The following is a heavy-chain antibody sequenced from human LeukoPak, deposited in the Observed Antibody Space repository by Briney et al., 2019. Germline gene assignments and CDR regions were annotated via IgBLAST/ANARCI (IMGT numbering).Heavy chain of an antibody. V-gene: IGHV1-2*02. CDR3: ARLYSSGWYYVY. Sequence: ASVKVSCKASGYSLTASDMHWVRQAPGQGLEWMGWINTNSGGTHYALKFQGRVIMTREMSINTAYMELTGLRSDDTALYYCARLYSSGWYYVYWGQGTLATVSA. J-gene: IGHJ4*02. CDR1: GYSLTASD. CDR2: INTNSGGT. D-gene: IGHD6-19*01.